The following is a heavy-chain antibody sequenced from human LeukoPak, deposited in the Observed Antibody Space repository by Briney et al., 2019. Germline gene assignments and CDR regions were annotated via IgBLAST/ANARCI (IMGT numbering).Heavy chain of an antibody. V-gene: IGHV3-48*03. CDR3: ARDSTGDLLDY. J-gene: IGHJ4*02. D-gene: IGHD4-17*01. Sequence: GGSLRLSCAGSGFPLSNYEMNWLRQAPGKGLEWVSHIDSSGITIYYADSVKGRFTISRDNAKNSIYLQMYSLRAEDTAVYYCARDSTGDLLDYWGQGTLVTVSS. CDR2: IDSSGITI. CDR1: GFPLSNYE.